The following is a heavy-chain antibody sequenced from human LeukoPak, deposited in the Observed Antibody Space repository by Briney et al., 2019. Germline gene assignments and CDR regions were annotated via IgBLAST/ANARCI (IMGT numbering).Heavy chain of an antibody. V-gene: IGHV3-21*01. CDR3: ARDGDILTGYYFDY. J-gene: IGHJ4*02. CDR2: IISSGTYI. D-gene: IGHD3-9*01. CDR1: GFTFSSYS. Sequence: SGGSLGLSCAASGFTFSSYSMNWVRQAPGKGLEWVSSIISSGTYIYYADSVKGRFTISRDNARNSLSLQMNSLRAEDTAVYYCARDGDILTGYYFDYWGQGTLVTVSS.